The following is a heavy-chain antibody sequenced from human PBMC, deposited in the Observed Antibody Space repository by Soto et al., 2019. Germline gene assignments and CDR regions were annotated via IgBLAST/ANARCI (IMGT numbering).Heavy chain of an antibody. Sequence: QVQLVQSGAEVKKPGSSVTVSCKTSGGTFSKDAINWVRQAPGQGLEWMGLLIPVFGSPIYAQKFQGRIRITADESTRTAFMDLSSLRSEDTSVYYCTRVLGYTFELGKTRYYAMDVWGQGTTVSVSS. D-gene: IGHD5-18*01. CDR3: TRVLGYTFELGKTRYYAMDV. J-gene: IGHJ6*02. V-gene: IGHV1-69*01. CDR1: GGTFSKDA. CDR2: LIPVFGSP.